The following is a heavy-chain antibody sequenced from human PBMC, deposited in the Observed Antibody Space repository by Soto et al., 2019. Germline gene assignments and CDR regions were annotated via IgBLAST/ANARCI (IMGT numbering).Heavy chain of an antibody. CDR1: GGSISSYY. Sequence: QVQLQESGPGLVKPSETLSLTCTVSGGSISSYYWSWIRQPPGKGLEWIGYIYYSGSTNYNPSLKSRVTISVDTSKNQFSLKLSSVTAADTAVYYCARSRGGGWLSNYGMDVWGQGTTVTVSS. CDR2: IYYSGST. D-gene: IGHD3-22*01. J-gene: IGHJ6*02. V-gene: IGHV4-59*01. CDR3: ARSRGGGWLSNYGMDV.